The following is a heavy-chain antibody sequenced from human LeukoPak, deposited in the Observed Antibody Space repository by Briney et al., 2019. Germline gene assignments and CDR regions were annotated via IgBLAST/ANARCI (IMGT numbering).Heavy chain of an antibody. CDR2: IYPGDSDT. J-gene: IGHJ2*01. CDR3: ARGYGYFDL. D-gene: IGHD2-2*01. CDR1: GYSFSSYW. Sequence: GESLKISCKGSGYSFSSYWIGWVRQMPGKGLEWMGIIYPGDSDTRYSPSFQGQVTISADKSGSGAAYLQWSSLKASDTAMYYCARGYGYFDLWGLGTLVTVSS. V-gene: IGHV5-51*01.